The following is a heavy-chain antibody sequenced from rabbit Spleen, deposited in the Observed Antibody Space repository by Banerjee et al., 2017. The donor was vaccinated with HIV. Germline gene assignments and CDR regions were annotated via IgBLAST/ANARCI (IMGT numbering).Heavy chain of an antibody. V-gene: IGHV1S45*01. CDR3: ARDTGTSFSTYGMDL. Sequence: QEQLVESGGGLVQPGGSLKLSCKASGFDFSSYGVSWVRQAPGKGLEWIACINIVTGKTVYASWAKGRFIMSRTSSTTVFLQMTSLTAADTATYFCARDTGTSFSTYGMDLWGQGTLVTVS. CDR1: GFDFSSYG. D-gene: IGHD7-1*01. J-gene: IGHJ6*01. CDR2: INIVTGKT.